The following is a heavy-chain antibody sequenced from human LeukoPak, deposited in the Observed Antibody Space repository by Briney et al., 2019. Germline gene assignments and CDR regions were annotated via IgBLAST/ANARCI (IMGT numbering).Heavy chain of an antibody. CDR1: GDPMSRYY. V-gene: IGHV4-59*01. Sequence: SETLSLTCTVSGDPMSRYYWSWIRQPPGKGLEWIGYIYYSGSTNYNPSLKSRVTMSVDTSKNKFSLNLSSVTAADAAVYYCARGGKYYDYVWGSYIFDYWGQGTLVTVSS. CDR3: ARGGKYYDYVWGSYIFDY. D-gene: IGHD3-16*01. J-gene: IGHJ4*02. CDR2: IYYSGST.